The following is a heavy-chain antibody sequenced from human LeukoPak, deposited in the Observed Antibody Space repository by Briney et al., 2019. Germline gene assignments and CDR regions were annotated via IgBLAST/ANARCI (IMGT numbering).Heavy chain of an antibody. CDR3: ARHSSSWYNWFDP. J-gene: IGHJ5*02. CDR2: IYYSGST. CDR1: GGSISSYY. V-gene: IGHV4-59*01. Sequence: SETLSLTCTVSGGSISSYYWSWIRQPPGKGLEWIGYIYYSGSTNYNPSLKCRVTISVDTSKNQFSLKLSSVTAADTAVYYCARHSSSWYNWFDPWGQGTLVTVSS. D-gene: IGHD6-13*01.